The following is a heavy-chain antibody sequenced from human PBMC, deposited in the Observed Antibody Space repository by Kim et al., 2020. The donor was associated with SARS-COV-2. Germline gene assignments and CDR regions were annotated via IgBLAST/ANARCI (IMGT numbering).Heavy chain of an antibody. J-gene: IGHJ3*02. CDR2: ISYDGSNK. V-gene: IGHV3-30*04. CDR1: GFTFSSYA. D-gene: IGHD1-20*01. Sequence: GGSLRLSCAASGFTFSSYAMHWVRQAPGKGLEWVAVISYDGSNKYYADSVKGRFTISRDNSKNTLYLQMNSLRAEDTAVYYCARGYNWNDVSGAFDIWGQGTMVTVSS. CDR3: ARGYNWNDVSGAFDI.